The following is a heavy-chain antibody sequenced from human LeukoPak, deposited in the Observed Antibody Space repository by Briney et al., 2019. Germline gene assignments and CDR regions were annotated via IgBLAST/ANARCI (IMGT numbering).Heavy chain of an antibody. V-gene: IGHV4-4*02. Sequence: PLGTLSLTCAVSGGSISSSNWWSWVRQPPGKGLEWIGEIYHSGSTNYNPSLKSRVTISVDKSKNQFSLKLSSVTAADTAVYYCAKTMVRGVINPDWFDPWGQGTLVTVSS. CDR3: AKTMVRGVINPDWFDP. CDR2: IYHSGST. CDR1: GGSISSSNW. D-gene: IGHD3-10*01. J-gene: IGHJ5*02.